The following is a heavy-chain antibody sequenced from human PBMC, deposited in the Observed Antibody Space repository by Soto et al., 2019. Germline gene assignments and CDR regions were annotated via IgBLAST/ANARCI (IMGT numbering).Heavy chain of an antibody. J-gene: IGHJ4*02. Sequence: QVQLVESGGGVVQPGRSLRLSCAASGFTFSTYGIHWVRQAPGKGLEWVAVISYDGSNKFYADSVKGRITISRDNSKKTVVVQINSLRTEATAVYYCARLSAAGPTVDFWGQGTLVTVSS. CDR3: ARLSAAGPTVDF. CDR2: ISYDGSNK. D-gene: IGHD6-13*01. V-gene: IGHV3-30*03. CDR1: GFTFSTYG.